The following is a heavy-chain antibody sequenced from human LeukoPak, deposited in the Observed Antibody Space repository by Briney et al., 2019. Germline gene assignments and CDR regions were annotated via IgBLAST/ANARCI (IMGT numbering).Heavy chain of an antibody. CDR3: ARAIQFRGGNYFDY. Sequence: GGSLRLSCAAPGFTFSSYWMSWVRQAPGKGLEWVSYISSSGSTIYYADSVKGRFTISRDNAKNSLYLQMNSLRAEDTAVYYCARAIQFRGGNYFDYWGQGTLVTVSS. V-gene: IGHV3-48*04. J-gene: IGHJ4*02. CDR1: GFTFSSYW. CDR2: ISSSGSTI. D-gene: IGHD3-10*01.